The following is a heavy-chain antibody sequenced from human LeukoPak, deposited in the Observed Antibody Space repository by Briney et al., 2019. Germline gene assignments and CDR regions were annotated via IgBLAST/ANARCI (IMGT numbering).Heavy chain of an antibody. J-gene: IGHJ5*02. CDR2: IYYSGST. CDR1: GGSISSYY. V-gene: IGHV4-59*08. D-gene: IGHD2-2*01. CDR3: ARRDRYCSSTSCYGHRFDP. Sequence: PSETLSLTCTVSGGSISSYYWSWIRQPPGKGLEWIGYIYYSGSTNYNPSLKSRVTISVDTSKNQFSLKLSSVTAADTAVYYCARRDRYCSSTSCYGHRFDPWGQGTLVTVSP.